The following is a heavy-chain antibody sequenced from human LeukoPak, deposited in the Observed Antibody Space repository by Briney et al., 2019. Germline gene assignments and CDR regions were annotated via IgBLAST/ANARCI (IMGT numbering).Heavy chain of an antibody. D-gene: IGHD2-21*02. CDR2: IYPSDSDT. Sequence: HGESLKISCQGSGYSFTTYWIGWVRQMPGKGLEWMGIIYPSDSDTRYSPSFQGQVTISADKSISTAYLQWSSLKASDTAMYYCARQTGLTAPVVTYWGQGTLVTVSS. CDR1: GYSFTTYW. V-gene: IGHV5-51*01. CDR3: ARQTGLTAPVVTY. J-gene: IGHJ4*02.